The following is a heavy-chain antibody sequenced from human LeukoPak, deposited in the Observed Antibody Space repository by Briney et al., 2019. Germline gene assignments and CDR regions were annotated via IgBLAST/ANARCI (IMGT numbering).Heavy chain of an antibody. Sequence: KSSETLSLTCAVCGGSFSGYYWSWIRQPPGKGLEWIGEINHSGSTNYNPSLKRRVTISVDTSKNQFSLKLSSVTAADTAVYYCARVRQWLVRGWFDPWGQGTLVTVSS. CDR2: INHSGST. D-gene: IGHD6-19*01. J-gene: IGHJ5*02. CDR1: GGSFSGYY. V-gene: IGHV4-34*01. CDR3: ARVRQWLVRGWFDP.